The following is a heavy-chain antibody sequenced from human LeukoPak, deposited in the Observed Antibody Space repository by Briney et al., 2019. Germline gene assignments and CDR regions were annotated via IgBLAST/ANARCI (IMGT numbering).Heavy chain of an antibody. CDR3: ARGGPARSWVY. J-gene: IGHJ4*02. CDR2: ISTVGSTK. Sequence: PGGSLRLSCAASGFTFSDYEMNWVRQAPGKGLEWISYISTVGSTKYYAESVKGRFTISRDNAKDSLYLQMNSLRVEDTAVYFCARGGPARSWVYWGQGTLVTVSS. CDR1: GFTFSDYE. V-gene: IGHV3-48*03. D-gene: IGHD2-2*01.